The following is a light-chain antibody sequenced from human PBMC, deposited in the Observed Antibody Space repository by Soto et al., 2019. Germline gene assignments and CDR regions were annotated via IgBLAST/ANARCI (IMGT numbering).Light chain of an antibody. V-gene: IGLV2-14*03. CDR3: SSYTSRSTLRV. CDR1: NSDIGGYNY. J-gene: IGLJ2*01. Sequence: QSALTQPASVSGSPGQSITISCTGTNSDIGGYNYVSWYQQHPGKAPKLMIYDVSNRPSGVSYRFSGSKSGNTASLTISGLQAEDEADYSCSSYTSRSTLRVFGGGTKLTVL. CDR2: DVS.